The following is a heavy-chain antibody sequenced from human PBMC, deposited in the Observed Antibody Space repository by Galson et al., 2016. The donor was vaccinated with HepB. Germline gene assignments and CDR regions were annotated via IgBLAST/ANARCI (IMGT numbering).Heavy chain of an antibody. CDR2: VYPGDSDT. J-gene: IGHJ4*02. Sequence: KVSCKGSEYGFSNYWIGWVRQMPGKGLKWMASVYPGDSDTRYSPSFQGQVTISADKSITTAYLQWSSLKASDTAMYYCARQSGYCTGGSCFWDYWGLGTLVTVSS. CDR1: EYGFSNYW. CDR3: ARQSGYCTGGSCFWDY. V-gene: IGHV5-51*01. D-gene: IGHD2-8*02.